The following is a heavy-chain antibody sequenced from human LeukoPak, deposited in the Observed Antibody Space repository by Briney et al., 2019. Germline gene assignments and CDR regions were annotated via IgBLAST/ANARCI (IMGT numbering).Heavy chain of an antibody. Sequence: PGGSLRLSCAASGFTFSSYSMNWVRQAPGKGLEWVSSISSSSSYIYYADSAKGRFTISRDNAKNSLYLQMNSLRAEDTAVYFCARDSNWSLDYWGQGTLVTVSS. J-gene: IGHJ4*02. CDR2: ISSSSSYI. CDR1: GFTFSSYS. V-gene: IGHV3-21*01. D-gene: IGHD1-1*01. CDR3: ARDSNWSLDY.